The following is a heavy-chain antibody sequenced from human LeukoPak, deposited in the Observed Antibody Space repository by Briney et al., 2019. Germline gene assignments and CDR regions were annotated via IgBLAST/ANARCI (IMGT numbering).Heavy chain of an antibody. Sequence: GGSLRLSCAASGFTFSSHWMHWVRQAPGKGLEWVSGISWNSGSIGFADSVKGRFTISRDNAKNSLYLQMNSPRPEDTALYYCARAEGYSSGWYDYWGQGTLVTVSS. CDR3: ARAEGYSSGWYDY. J-gene: IGHJ4*02. V-gene: IGHV3-9*01. CDR1: GFTFSSHW. D-gene: IGHD6-19*01. CDR2: ISWNSGSI.